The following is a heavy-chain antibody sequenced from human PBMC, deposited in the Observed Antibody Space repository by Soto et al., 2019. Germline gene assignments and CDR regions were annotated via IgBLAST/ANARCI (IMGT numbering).Heavy chain of an antibody. CDR3: ARLPGYNWNYVDY. CDR2: IYYSGST. CDR1: GGSISSSSYY. V-gene: IGHV4-39*01. Sequence: QLQESGPGLVKPSETLSLTCTVSGGSISSSSYYWGWIRQPPGKGLEWIGSIYYSGSTYYNPSLKSRVTISVDTSKNQFSLKLSSVTAADTAVYYCARLPGYNWNYVDYWGQGTLVTVSS. D-gene: IGHD1-20*01. J-gene: IGHJ4*02.